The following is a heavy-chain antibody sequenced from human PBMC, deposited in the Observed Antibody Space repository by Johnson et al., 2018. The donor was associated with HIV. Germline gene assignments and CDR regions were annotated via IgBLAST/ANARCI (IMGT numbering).Heavy chain of an antibody. CDR2: VSSDGSYK. V-gene: IGHV3-30*04. D-gene: IGHD2-2*01. J-gene: IGHJ3*02. Sequence: QVQLVESGGGLVQPGGSLRLSCAASGFTFNFYAMSWVRQAPGKGLEWVAVVSSDGSYKFYADAVKGRFTISRDNSKNTLYLKMNSLRAEDTAVYNCARDPSGYCSSVVSSDDTFDSWGQGTMVTLSS. CDR1: GFTFNFYA. CDR3: ARDPSGYCSSVVSSDDTFDS.